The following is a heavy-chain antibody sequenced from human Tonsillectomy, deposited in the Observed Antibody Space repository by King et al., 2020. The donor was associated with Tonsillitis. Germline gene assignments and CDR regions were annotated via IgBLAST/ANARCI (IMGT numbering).Heavy chain of an antibody. V-gene: IGHV3-23*04. J-gene: IGHJ3*01. D-gene: IGHD4-17*01. CDR3: AKDWTTLTTLTDAFDF. CDR2: ISGGGDNT. Sequence: VQLVESGGGLVQPGGSLRLSCVASGFIFSTYAMNWVRQAPGKGLEWVSGISGGGDNTHYADSVKGRFTISRDNFKNTVYLQINSLRAEDTAVYYCAKDWTTLTTLTDAFDFWGQGTMVTVSS. CDR1: GFIFSTYA.